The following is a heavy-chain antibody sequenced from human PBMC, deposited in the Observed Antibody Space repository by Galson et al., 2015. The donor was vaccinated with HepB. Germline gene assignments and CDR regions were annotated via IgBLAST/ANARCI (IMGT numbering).Heavy chain of an antibody. J-gene: IGHJ5*02. CDR2: INAGNGNT. CDR1: GYTFTSYA. D-gene: IGHD6-13*01. CDR3: ARGYSSSWYPFDP. V-gene: IGHV1-3*01. Sequence: SVKVSCKASGYTFTSYAMHWVRQAPGQRLEWMGWINAGNGNTKYSQKFQGRVTITRDTSASTAYMELSSLRSEDTAVYYCARGYSSSWYPFDPWGQGTLVTVSS.